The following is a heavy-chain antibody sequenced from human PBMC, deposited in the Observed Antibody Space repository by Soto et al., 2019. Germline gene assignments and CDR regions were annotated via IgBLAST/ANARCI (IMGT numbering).Heavy chain of an antibody. CDR2: FDPEGSDT. V-gene: IGHV1-24*01. CDR3: ATMGFCGPGCYSFDY. Sequence: GASVKVSCKVSGYTLSELAIHWVRQAPGKGYVWMGGFDPEGSDTIYAQKLQGRVTMTSDTSTDTAYMELEGLTSEDTAFYYCATMGFCGPGCYSFDYWGQGTLVTVCS. CDR1: GYTLSELA. J-gene: IGHJ4*02. D-gene: IGHD2-21*02.